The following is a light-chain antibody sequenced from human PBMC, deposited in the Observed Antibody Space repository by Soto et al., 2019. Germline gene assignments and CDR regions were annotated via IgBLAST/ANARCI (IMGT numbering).Light chain of an antibody. CDR2: GAS. CDR1: QIVSTN. Sequence: EIVMTQSPATLAVSPGETATLSCRASQIVSTNLAWYQQKPGQTPRLLIYGASTRASGVPARFSGSGSGTEFTLTISSLQSEDFAVYYCQVRTNWSIAFGRGTRLETK. V-gene: IGKV3-15*01. CDR3: QVRTNWSIA. J-gene: IGKJ5*01.